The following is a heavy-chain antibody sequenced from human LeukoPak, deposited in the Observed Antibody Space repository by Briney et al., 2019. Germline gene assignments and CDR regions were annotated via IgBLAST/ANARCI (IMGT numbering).Heavy chain of an antibody. Sequence: SETLSLTCTVSGGSISTYYWSWIRQPPGKGLEWIGYIYYSGSTNYTPSLKSRVTISVDTSKNQFSLNLSSVAAADTAVYYCARGRSRDGYNYDYWGQGTLVTVSS. J-gene: IGHJ4*02. V-gene: IGHV4-59*01. CDR3: ARGRSRDGYNYDY. CDR2: IYYSGST. CDR1: GGSISTYY. D-gene: IGHD5-24*01.